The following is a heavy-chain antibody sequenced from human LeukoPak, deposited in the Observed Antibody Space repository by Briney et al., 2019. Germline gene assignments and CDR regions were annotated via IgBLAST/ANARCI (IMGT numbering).Heavy chain of an antibody. D-gene: IGHD2-15*01. Sequence: GGSLRLSCAASGFPFSSFAMVWVRQAPGKGLEWVSALSGPATRAIYADSVRGRFTISRDNFKNTLYLQMNSLGAEDSAVYYCAKCRGGGGEYWHFDLWGRGILVSVSS. CDR2: LSGPATRA. J-gene: IGHJ2*01. V-gene: IGHV3-23*01. CDR3: AKCRGGGGEYWHFDL. CDR1: GFPFSSFA.